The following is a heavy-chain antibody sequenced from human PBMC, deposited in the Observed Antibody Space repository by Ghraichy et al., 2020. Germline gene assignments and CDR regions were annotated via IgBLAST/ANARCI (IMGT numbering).Heavy chain of an antibody. CDR3: ASLRSGSGSYYLL. CDR1: GGSINSYF. D-gene: IGHD1-26*01. CDR2: IYYTGST. J-gene: IGHJ4*02. Sequence: SETLSLTCTVSGGSINSYFWNWIRQPPGKGLEWIGDIYYTGSTDYNPSLKSRVTISIDTSKNLFSLKLISVTAADTAVYYCASLRSGSGSYYLLWGQGTLVTVSS. V-gene: IGHV4-59*01.